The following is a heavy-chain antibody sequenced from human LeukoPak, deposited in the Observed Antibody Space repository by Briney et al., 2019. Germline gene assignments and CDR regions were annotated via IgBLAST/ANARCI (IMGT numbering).Heavy chain of an antibody. CDR1: GFTFSSYD. Sequence: PGGSLRLSCAASGFTFSSYDMYWVRQATGKGLEWVSAIGTAGDTYYPGSVKGRFTISRENAKNSLYLQMNSLRAGDTAVYYCARANSIAAFDIWGQGTMVTVSS. V-gene: IGHV3-13*01. CDR3: ARANSIAAFDI. J-gene: IGHJ3*02. CDR2: IGTAGDT. D-gene: IGHD2/OR15-2a*01.